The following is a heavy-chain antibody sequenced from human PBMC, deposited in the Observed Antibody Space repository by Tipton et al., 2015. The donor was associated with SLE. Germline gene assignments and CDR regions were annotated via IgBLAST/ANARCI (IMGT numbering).Heavy chain of an antibody. CDR2: IHYSGTT. CDR1: GGSITSRY. V-gene: IGHV4-59*11. Sequence: GLVKPSDTLSLTCAVSGGSITSRYWNWIRQPPGKGLEWIGYIHYSGTTHDNPSLKSRVTMSVDMSKNQFSLRLTSVTAADTAVYYCARTLGAIAHTVYDAFDIWGQGKMVTVSS. D-gene: IGHD1-26*01. CDR3: ARTLGAIAHTVYDAFDI. J-gene: IGHJ3*02.